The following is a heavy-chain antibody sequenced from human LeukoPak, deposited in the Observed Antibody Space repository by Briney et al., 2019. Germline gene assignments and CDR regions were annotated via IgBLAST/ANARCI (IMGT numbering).Heavy chain of an antibody. Sequence: PGGSLRLSCAASGFTFSSYWMHWVRQAPGKGLVWVSRINTDGSSTTYADSVKGRFTISRDNAKNTLYLQMNSLRAEDTAVYYCARTDVVVPAARYWGQGTLVTVSS. CDR2: INTDGSST. CDR3: ARTDVVVPAARY. CDR1: GFTFSSYW. V-gene: IGHV3-74*01. D-gene: IGHD2-2*01. J-gene: IGHJ4*02.